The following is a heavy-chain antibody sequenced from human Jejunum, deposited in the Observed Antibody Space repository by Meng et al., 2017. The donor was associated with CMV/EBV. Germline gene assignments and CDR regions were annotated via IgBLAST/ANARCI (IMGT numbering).Heavy chain of an antibody. CDR2: IVPMSNIL. J-gene: IGHJ6*02. CDR3: ATKERYCSGDNCYYHGLDV. CDR1: TFSTYV. V-gene: IGHV1-69*05. Sequence: TFSTYVSSWVRHAPGQGLEWMGGIVPMSNILTEATNFQGRVTITTDGPKSTVYMELSSLRSEDTAVYYCATKERYCSGDNCYYHGLDVWGQGTLVTVSS. D-gene: IGHD2-15*01.